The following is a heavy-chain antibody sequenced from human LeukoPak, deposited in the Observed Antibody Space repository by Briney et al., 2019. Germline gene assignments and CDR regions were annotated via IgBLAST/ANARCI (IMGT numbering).Heavy chain of an antibody. CDR2: IFSSGRN. V-gene: IGHV4-4*07. Sequence: SETLSPTCNVSGGSISGYYWSWIRQPAGKGLEWMGRIFSSGRNNYNPSLKSRLMVAVDPSKNQFSLRLSSVTAADTAVYYCAREAGDYDAGGHPPTPYYFDLWGQGTLVTVSS. CDR1: GGSISGYY. CDR3: AREAGDYDAGGHPPTPYYFDL. J-gene: IGHJ4*02. D-gene: IGHD3-16*01.